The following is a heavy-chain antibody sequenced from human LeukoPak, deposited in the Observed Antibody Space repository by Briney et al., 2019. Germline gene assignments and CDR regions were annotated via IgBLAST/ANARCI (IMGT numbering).Heavy chain of an antibody. D-gene: IGHD3-10*01. V-gene: IGHV3-66*01. CDR2: IYSGDTT. CDR3: ASILRTGSEYYFSC. J-gene: IGHJ4*02. CDR1: GFTVSTNY. Sequence: GGSLRLSCAASGFTVSTNYRVWIRQAPGKGLEWVSVIYSGDTTFYADSVRGKFTISRDNSKNTLYLQMNSLRAEDTAVYYCASILRTGSEYYFSCWEQGSLVTVSS.